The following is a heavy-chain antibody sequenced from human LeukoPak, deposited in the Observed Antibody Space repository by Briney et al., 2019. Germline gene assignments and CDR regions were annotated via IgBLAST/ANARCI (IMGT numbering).Heavy chain of an antibody. CDR2: ISSSGSTI. J-gene: IGHJ4*02. CDR3: ARGEQQLFPSDY. CDR1: GFTFSSYE. Sequence: GGSLRLSCAASGFTFSSYEMNWVRQAPGKGLEWVSYISSSGSTIYYADSVKGRFTISRDNAKNSLYLQMNSLRAEDTAVYYCARGEQQLFPSDYWGQGTLVTVSS. D-gene: IGHD6-13*01. V-gene: IGHV3-48*03.